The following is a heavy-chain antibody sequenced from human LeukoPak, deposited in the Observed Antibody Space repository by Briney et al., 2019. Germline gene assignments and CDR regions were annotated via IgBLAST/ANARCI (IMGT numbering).Heavy chain of an antibody. CDR2: ISSSSSTI. CDR1: GFTFSSYP. CDR3: ARVRYSYGYLFDF. J-gene: IGHJ4*02. D-gene: IGHD5-18*01. V-gene: IGHV3-48*02. Sequence: PGGSLRLSCAASGFTFSSYPMNWVRQAPGKGLECVSYISSSSSTIYYAASVEGRFTISRDNAKNSLYLQMNSLRDEDTAVYYCARVRYSYGYLFDFWGQGTLVTVSS.